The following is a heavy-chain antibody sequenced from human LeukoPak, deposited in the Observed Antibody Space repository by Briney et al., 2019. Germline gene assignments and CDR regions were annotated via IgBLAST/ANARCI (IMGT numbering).Heavy chain of an antibody. V-gene: IGHV1-18*01. CDR3: ARDRLVAARRYFDY. D-gene: IGHD6-6*01. Sequence: ASVKVSCKASGYTFTSYGISWVRQAPGQGLEWMGWISAYNDNTNYAQKLQGRVTMTTDTSTSTAYMELRSLRSDDTAVYYCARDRLVAARRYFDYWGQGTLVTVSS. J-gene: IGHJ4*02. CDR2: ISAYNDNT. CDR1: GYTFTSYG.